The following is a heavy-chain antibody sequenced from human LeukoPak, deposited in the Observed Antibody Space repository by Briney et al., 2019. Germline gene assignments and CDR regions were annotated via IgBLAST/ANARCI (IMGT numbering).Heavy chain of an antibody. Sequence: SVKVSCKASGYTFTGYYIHWVRQAPGQGLECMGWINPNSGGTNYAQKFQGRVTMTRDTSISTAYMELSRLRSDDTAVYYCARGGSGSYFSWLDPWGQGTLVTVSS. D-gene: IGHD3-10*01. CDR1: GYTFTGYY. V-gene: IGHV1-2*02. CDR2: INPNSGGT. J-gene: IGHJ5*02. CDR3: ARGGSGSYFSWLDP.